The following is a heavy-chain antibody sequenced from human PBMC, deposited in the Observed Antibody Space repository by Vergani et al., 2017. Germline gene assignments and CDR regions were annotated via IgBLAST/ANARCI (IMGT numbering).Heavy chain of an antibody. D-gene: IGHD6-6*01. CDR1: GFTFDDYA. V-gene: IGHV3-9*01. J-gene: IGHJ6*02. CDR2: ISWNSGSI. Sequence: VQLVESGGGLVQPGRSLRLSCAASGFTFDDYAMHWVRQAPGKGLEWVSGISWNSGSIGYADSVRGRFTISRDNAKNSLYLQMNSLRVEDTALYYCAKGSVSSSQVDYYYYGMDVWGQGTTVTVSS. CDR3: AKGSVSSSQVDYYYYGMDV.